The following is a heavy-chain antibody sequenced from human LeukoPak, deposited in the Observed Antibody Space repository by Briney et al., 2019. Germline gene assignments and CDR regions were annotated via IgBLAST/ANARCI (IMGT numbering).Heavy chain of an antibody. CDR2: INHSGST. CDR1: GGSFSSYY. D-gene: IGHD2-15*01. Sequence: SETLSLTRAVYGGSFSSYYWSWIRQPPGKGLEWIGEINHSGSTNYNPSLKSRVTISGDTSKNQFSLRLTSVTAADTAVYYCARLDKDSAGNSRRPFNYWGRGTLVTVSS. J-gene: IGHJ4*02. CDR3: ARLDKDSAGNSRRPFNY. V-gene: IGHV4-34*01.